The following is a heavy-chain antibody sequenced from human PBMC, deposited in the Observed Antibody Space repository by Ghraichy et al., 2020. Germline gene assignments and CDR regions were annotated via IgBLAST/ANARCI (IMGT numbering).Heavy chain of an antibody. CDR1: GFTFSDYW. CDR3: TRPRQPTYYYAMDV. CDR2: IRQDGNEI. Sequence: GGSLRLSCAASGFTFSDYWMTWVRQAPGKGLEWVANIRQDGNEIYYVDSVKGRFTISRDNAKNSLYLQMNSLRAEDTAVYYCTRPRQPTYYYAMDVWGQGTTVTFSS. J-gene: IGHJ6*02. V-gene: IGHV3-7*01. D-gene: IGHD1-1*01.